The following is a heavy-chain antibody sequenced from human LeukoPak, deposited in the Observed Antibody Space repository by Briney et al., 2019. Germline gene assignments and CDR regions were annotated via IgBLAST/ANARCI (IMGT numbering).Heavy chain of an antibody. CDR2: TYYRSKWYN. J-gene: IGHJ3*02. V-gene: IGHV6-1*01. Sequence: SQTLSLTCAILGDSVSSNNAAWNWIRQSPSRGLEWLGRTYYRSKWYNDYAGSVRSRITINPDTSRNQFSLKLSSVTAADTAVYYCARVVLAAAGAFDIWGQGTMVTVSS. CDR1: GDSVSSNNAA. CDR3: ARVVLAAAGAFDI. D-gene: IGHD6-13*01.